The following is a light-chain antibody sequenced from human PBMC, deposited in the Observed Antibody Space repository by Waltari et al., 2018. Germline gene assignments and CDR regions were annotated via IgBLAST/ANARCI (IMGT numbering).Light chain of an antibody. V-gene: IGKV3-15*01. CDR2: DAS. Sequence: EIEMTQSPATLSVSPGERATVSCRASQRVGNKLAWYQQKPGQAPRLLFYDASTRATGIPVRFSGSGSGTEFTLTISSLQSEDFAVYYCQQYKTFSRTFGQGTQVEIK. J-gene: IGKJ1*01. CDR1: QRVGNK. CDR3: QQYKTFSRT.